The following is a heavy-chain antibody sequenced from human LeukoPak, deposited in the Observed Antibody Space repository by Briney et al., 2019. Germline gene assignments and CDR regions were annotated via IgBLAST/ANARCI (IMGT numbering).Heavy chain of an antibody. V-gene: IGHV3-23*01. CDR3: AKDSVVPGLADY. Sequence: GGSLRLSCAASGLSFSSYAMTWVRQAPGKGLEWVSAISDSGGSTFYADSVRGRFTISRDNSKNTLYLQMNSLRAEDTAVYYRAKDSVVPGLADYWGQGTLVTVSS. J-gene: IGHJ4*02. D-gene: IGHD4-23*01. CDR2: ISDSGGST. CDR1: GLSFSSYA.